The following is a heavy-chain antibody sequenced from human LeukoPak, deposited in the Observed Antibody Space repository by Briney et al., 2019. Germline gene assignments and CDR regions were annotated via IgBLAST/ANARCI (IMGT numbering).Heavy chain of an antibody. CDR1: GFTFSHYG. D-gene: IGHD1-26*01. CDR2: IWSDASDK. Sequence: PGRSLRLSCAASGFTFSHYGMHWVRQAPGTGLEWVAVIWSDASDKYYANSVKGRFTISRDDAKTSLYLQMSSLRAEDSAVYYCLSGSYILPPYWGQGTLVTVSS. CDR3: LSGSYILPPY. V-gene: IGHV3-33*03. J-gene: IGHJ4*02.